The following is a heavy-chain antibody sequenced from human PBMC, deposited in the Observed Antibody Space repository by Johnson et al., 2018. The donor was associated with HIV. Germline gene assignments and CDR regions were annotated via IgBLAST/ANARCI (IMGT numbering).Heavy chain of an antibody. CDR2: ISYDGSNK. Sequence: QVQLVESGGGVVQPGRSLGLSCAASGFTFSSYAMHWVRQAPGKGLEWVAVISYDGSNKYYADSVKGRFTISRDNSKNTLYLQMNSLRAEDTAVYYCARGGYLDAFDIWGQGTMVTVSS. CDR1: GFTFSSYA. V-gene: IGHV3-30*04. D-gene: IGHD6-13*01. CDR3: ARGGYLDAFDI. J-gene: IGHJ3*02.